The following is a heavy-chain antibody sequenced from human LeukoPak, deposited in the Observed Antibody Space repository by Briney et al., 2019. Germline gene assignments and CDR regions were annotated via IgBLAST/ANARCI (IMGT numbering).Heavy chain of an antibody. Sequence: SETLSLTCTVSGGSISSSSYYWGWIRQPPGKGLEWIGSIYYSGSTYYNPSLKSRVTISVDTSKNQFSLKLSSVTAADTAVYYCAAVVADYWGQGTLVTVSS. CDR3: AAVVADY. CDR2: IYYSGST. J-gene: IGHJ4*02. D-gene: IGHD2-15*01. V-gene: IGHV4-39*01. CDR1: GGSISSSSYY.